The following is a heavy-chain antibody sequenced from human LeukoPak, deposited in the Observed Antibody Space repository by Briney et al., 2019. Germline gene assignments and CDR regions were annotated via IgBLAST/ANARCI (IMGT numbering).Heavy chain of an antibody. V-gene: IGHV3-23*01. Sequence: GGSLRLSCAASGLTFSSYAMNWVRQAPGKGLECISAISGSGDSTYYADSVKGRFTISRDNSKNTLYLQMNSLRTEDTAVYYCARNVSGQYFDIWGRGTLVTVSS. CDR3: ARNVSGQYFDI. J-gene: IGHJ2*01. CDR2: ISGSGDST. D-gene: IGHD2/OR15-2a*01. CDR1: GLTFSSYA.